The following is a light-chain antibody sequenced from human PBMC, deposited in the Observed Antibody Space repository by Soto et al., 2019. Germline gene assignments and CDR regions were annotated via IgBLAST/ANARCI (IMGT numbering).Light chain of an antibody. CDR2: KAS. J-gene: IGKJ5*01. Sequence: EIHMTQSPSTLSGSVGDRVTITCRASQTISSWLAWYQQKPGKAPKLLIYKASTLKSGVPSRFSGSGSGTEFTLTISSLQPDDFATYYCQQSYGTPITFGQGTRLEIK. CDR1: QTISSW. CDR3: QQSYGTPIT. V-gene: IGKV1-5*03.